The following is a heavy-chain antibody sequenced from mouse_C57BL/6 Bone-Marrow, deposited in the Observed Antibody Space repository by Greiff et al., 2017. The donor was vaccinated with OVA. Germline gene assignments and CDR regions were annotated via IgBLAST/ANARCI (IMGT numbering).Heavy chain of an antibody. J-gene: IGHJ1*03. Sequence: VQLQQSGAELARPGASVKLSCKASGYTFTSYGISWVKQRTGQGLEWIGEIYPRSGNTYYNEKFKGKATLTADKSSSTAYMELRSLTSEDSAVYVGAREGLWYHGYFDGWGTGTTVTVSS. CDR2: IYPRSGNT. CDR1: GYTFTSYG. CDR3: AREGLWYHGYFDG. V-gene: IGHV1-81*01. D-gene: IGHD2-1*01.